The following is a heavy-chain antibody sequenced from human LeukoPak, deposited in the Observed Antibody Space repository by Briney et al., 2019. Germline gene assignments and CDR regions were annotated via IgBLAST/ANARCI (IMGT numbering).Heavy chain of an antibody. CDR1: GFTFSDYY. Sequence: PGGSLRLSCAASGFTFSDYYMSWIRQAPGKGLEWVSYISSSGSTIYYADSVKGRFTISRDNAKNSLYLQMNSLRAEDTAVYYCARDRYRIAPEPYYFDYWGQGTLVTVSS. V-gene: IGHV3-11*01. CDR2: ISSSGSTI. CDR3: ARDRYRIAPEPYYFDY. D-gene: IGHD6-13*01. J-gene: IGHJ4*02.